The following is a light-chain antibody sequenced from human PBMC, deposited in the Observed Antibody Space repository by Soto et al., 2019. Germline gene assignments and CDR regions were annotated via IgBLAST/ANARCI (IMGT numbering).Light chain of an antibody. Sequence: QPVLTQPASVSGSPGQSITISCTGTSGDVGSYNLVSWYQQHPGKAPKLMIYEGSKRPSGVSNRFSGSKSGNTASLTISRLQAEDEADYYCQSYDSSLSGSYGFGGGTKVTVL. CDR2: EGS. CDR1: SGDVGSYNL. J-gene: IGLJ1*01. V-gene: IGLV2-14*02. CDR3: QSYDSSLSGSYG.